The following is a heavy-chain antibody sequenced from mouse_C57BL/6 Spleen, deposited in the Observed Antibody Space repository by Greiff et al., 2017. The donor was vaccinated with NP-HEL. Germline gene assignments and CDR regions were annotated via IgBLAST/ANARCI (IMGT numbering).Heavy chain of an antibody. CDR1: GYAFSSYW. J-gene: IGHJ2*01. CDR2: IYPGDGDT. CDR3: ARWDTTVPAEDY. V-gene: IGHV1-80*01. Sequence: VQLQQSGAELVKPGASVKISCKASGYAFSSYWMNWVKQRPGKGLEWIGQIYPGDGDTNYNGKFKGKATLTADKSSSTAYMQLSSLTSEDSAVYFCARWDTTVPAEDYWGQGTTLTVSS. D-gene: IGHD1-1*01.